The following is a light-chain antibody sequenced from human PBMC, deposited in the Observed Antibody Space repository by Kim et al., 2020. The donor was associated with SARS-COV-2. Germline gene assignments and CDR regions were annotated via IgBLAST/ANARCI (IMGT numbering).Light chain of an antibody. CDR1: SSDVGGYNY. CDR3: SSYTSSSPLYV. Sequence: QSALTQPASVSGSPGQSITISCTGTSSDVGGYNYVSWYQQHPGKAPKLMIYDVSKRPSGVSNRFSGSKSGNTASLTIPGLQAEDEADYYCSSYTSSSPLYVFGTGTKVTVL. J-gene: IGLJ1*01. V-gene: IGLV2-14*01. CDR2: DVS.